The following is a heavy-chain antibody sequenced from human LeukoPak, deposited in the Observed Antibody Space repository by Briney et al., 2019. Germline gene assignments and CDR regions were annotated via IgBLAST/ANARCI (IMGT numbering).Heavy chain of an antibody. CDR2: IYYTGNT. D-gene: IGHD1-26*01. CDR1: GASISGSGYY. CDR3: VKSGGYGLIDY. Sequence: PSETLSHTCAVSGASISGSGYYLGWLRQSPGTGLEWIGNIYYTGNTYYNASLQSRVTISIDTSENQFSLRLNSVTAADTAMYYCVKSGGYGLIDYWGPGTLVTVSS. J-gene: IGHJ4*02. V-gene: IGHV4-39*01.